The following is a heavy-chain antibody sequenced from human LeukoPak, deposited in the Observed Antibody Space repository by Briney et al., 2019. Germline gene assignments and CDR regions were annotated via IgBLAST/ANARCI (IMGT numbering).Heavy chain of an antibody. CDR1: GGSFSGYY. CDR3: ARSGWGSGSYYRRTTPNWFDP. J-gene: IGHJ5*02. V-gene: IGHV4-34*01. CDR2: INHSGST. Sequence: SETLSLTCAVYGGSFSGYYWSWIRQPPGKGLEWIGEINHSGSTNYNPSLKSRVTISVDTSKNQFSLKLSSVTAADTAVYYCARSGWGSGSYYRRTTPNWFDPWGQGTLVTVSS. D-gene: IGHD3-10*01.